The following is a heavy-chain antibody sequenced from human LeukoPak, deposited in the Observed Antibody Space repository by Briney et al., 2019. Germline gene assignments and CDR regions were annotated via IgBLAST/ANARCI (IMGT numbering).Heavy chain of an antibody. V-gene: IGHV5-51*01. CDR1: GYSFPSYW. Sequence: GESLKISCKASGYSFPSYWIGWVRQMPGKGLEWMGIIHPGDSDTRYSPSFQGQVTISADGSISTAYLQWSSLKASDSAMYYCVRPTDSSGYPDYWGQGALVTVSS. CDR3: VRPTDSSGYPDY. CDR2: IHPGDSDT. J-gene: IGHJ4*02. D-gene: IGHD3-22*01.